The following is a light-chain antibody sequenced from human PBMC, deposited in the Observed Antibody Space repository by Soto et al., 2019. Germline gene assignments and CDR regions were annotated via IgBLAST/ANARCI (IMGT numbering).Light chain of an antibody. Sequence: LTQSPGTLSLSPGERATLSCRASQSVSSSYLAWYQQKPGQAPRLLIYGASSRATGIPDRFSGSGSGTDFTLTISSLQPDDFATYYCQQYKTYRTFGQGTKVDIK. V-gene: IGKV3-20*01. J-gene: IGKJ1*01. CDR2: GAS. CDR3: QQYKTYRT. CDR1: QSVSSSY.